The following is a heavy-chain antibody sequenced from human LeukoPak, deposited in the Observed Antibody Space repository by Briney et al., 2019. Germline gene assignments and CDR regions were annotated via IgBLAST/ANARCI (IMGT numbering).Heavy chain of an antibody. CDR3: ASPIIAAAGTGYFQH. CDR2: INPIFGTA. D-gene: IGHD6-13*01. Sequence: SVKVSCKASGGTFSSYDISWVRQAPGQGLEWMGGINPIFGTANYAQKSQGRVTITTDESTTTAYMELSSLRSEDTAVYYCASPIIAAAGTGYFQHWGQGTLVTVSS. CDR1: GGTFSSYD. V-gene: IGHV1-69*05. J-gene: IGHJ1*01.